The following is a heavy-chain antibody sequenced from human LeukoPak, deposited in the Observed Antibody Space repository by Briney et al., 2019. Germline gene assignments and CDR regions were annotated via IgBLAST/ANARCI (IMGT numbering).Heavy chain of an antibody. J-gene: IGHJ4*02. V-gene: IGHV4-4*07. CDR3: AREGGYSYGFDS. D-gene: IGHD5-18*01. CDR1: GDSMGSFY. Sequence: SETLSLTCTVSGDSMGSFYWSWIRQSAGRGLEWIGHIYSSGTTKSNPSYKSRVTMSVDTSKNQFSLKLSSVTAADTAIYYCAREGGYSYGFDSWGQGTLVTVSS. CDR2: IYSSGTT.